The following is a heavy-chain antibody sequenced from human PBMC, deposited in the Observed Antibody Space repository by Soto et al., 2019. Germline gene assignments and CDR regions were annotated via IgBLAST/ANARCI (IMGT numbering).Heavy chain of an antibody. V-gene: IGHV3-74*01. CDR3: TRGGYEPFDY. Sequence: PGGSLRLSCAASGFSFSRFWMHWVRQAPGKGLVWVSRMNPEETTTNYADSVRARFTISRDNARNTLYLQMNSLRAEDTAVYYCTRGGYEPFDYFGQGTLVTVS. CDR2: MNPEETTT. CDR1: GFSFSRFW. D-gene: IGHD3-3*01. J-gene: IGHJ4*02.